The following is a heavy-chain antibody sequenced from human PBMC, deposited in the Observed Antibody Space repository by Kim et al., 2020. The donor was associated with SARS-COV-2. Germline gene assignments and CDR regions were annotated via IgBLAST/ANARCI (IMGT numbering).Heavy chain of an antibody. CDR3: AKEHATCGGSCYALVDH. V-gene: IGHV3-23*01. Sequence: GGSLRLSCAASGFPFSRYSLTWVRQSPGKGLECVAIVLDDGRAAYYADSVKGRFTISRDNSKNTVFLQMNNLRAEDTALYYCAKEHATCGGSCYALVDHWGQGTLVTVSS. CDR1: GFPFSRYS. D-gene: IGHD2-15*01. CDR2: VLDDGRAA. J-gene: IGHJ4*02.